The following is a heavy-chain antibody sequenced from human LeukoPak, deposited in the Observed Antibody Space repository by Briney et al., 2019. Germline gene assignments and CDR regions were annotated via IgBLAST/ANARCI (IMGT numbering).Heavy chain of an antibody. D-gene: IGHD3-22*01. Sequence: GSLRPSCAASGFTFSSYSMNWVRQAPGKGLEWVSYISSSSSTMYYADSVKGRFSISRDNAKKSLCLQMNSLRAEDTAVYYCARDHHRRLYDSQARDTFDIWGQGTMVTVSS. J-gene: IGHJ3*02. V-gene: IGHV3-48*01. CDR3: ARDHHRRLYDSQARDTFDI. CDR2: ISSSSSTM. CDR1: GFTFSSYS.